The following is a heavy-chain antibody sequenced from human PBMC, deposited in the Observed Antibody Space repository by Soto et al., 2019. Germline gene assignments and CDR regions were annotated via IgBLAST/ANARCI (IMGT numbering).Heavy chain of an antibody. Sequence: LRLSCAASGFTFSSYAMHWVRQAPGKGLEWVAVISYDGSNKYYADSVKGRFTISRDNSKNTLYLQMNSLRAEDTAVYYCARGRIQLTYYYYYGMDVWGQGTTVTVSS. CDR1: GFTFSSYA. D-gene: IGHD5-18*01. J-gene: IGHJ6*02. V-gene: IGHV3-30-3*01. CDR2: ISYDGSNK. CDR3: ARGRIQLTYYYYYGMDV.